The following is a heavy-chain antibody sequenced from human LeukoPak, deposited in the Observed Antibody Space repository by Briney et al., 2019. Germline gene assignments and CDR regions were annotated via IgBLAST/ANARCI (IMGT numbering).Heavy chain of an antibody. CDR2: IYYSGRT. D-gene: IGHD5-24*01. CDR3: ARGRRWLQLLPFDY. CDR1: GGSISSEYYY. J-gene: IGHJ4*02. Sequence: PSETLSLTCTVSGGSISSEYYYWGWIRQPPGKGLEWIGSIYYSGRTYYNPSLKSRVTMSVDTSKNQFSLYLSSVTAADTAVYYCARGRRWLQLLPFDYWGQGTLVTVSS. V-gene: IGHV4-39*07.